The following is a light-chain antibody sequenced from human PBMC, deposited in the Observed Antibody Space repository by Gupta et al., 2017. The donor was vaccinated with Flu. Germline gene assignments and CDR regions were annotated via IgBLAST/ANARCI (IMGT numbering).Light chain of an antibody. J-gene: IGLJ3*02. CDR1: TGTVTSGHY. V-gene: IGLV7-46*01. Sequence: STGTVTSGHYPYWFQQKPGQAPRTLITHTTNKPSWTPARFSGSLLGGKAALTLSGAQPEDEADYYCCLAYSGSTVFGGGTKLTVL. CDR2: HTT. CDR3: CLAYSGSTV.